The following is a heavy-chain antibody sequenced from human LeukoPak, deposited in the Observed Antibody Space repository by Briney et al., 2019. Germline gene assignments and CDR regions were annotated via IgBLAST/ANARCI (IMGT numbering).Heavy chain of an antibody. V-gene: IGHV3-33*01. Sequence: GGSLRLSCAASGFTFSSYGMHWVRQAPGKGLEWVAVIWYDGSNKYYADSVKGRFTISRDNSENTLYLQMNSLRAEDTAVYYCARSSRRGITMVRGVIPDYWGQGTLVTVSS. D-gene: IGHD3-10*01. J-gene: IGHJ4*02. CDR1: GFTFSSYG. CDR2: IWYDGSNK. CDR3: ARSSRRGITMVRGVIPDY.